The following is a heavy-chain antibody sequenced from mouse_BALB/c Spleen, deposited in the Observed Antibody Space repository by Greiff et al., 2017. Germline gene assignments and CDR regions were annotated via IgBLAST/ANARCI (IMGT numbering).Heavy chain of an antibody. V-gene: IGHV5-6-5*01. D-gene: IGHD1-2*01. CDR3: ARFITKFYAMDY. J-gene: IGHJ4*01. CDR2: ISSGGST. CDR1: GFTFSSYA. Sequence: EVKLVESGGGLVKPGGSLKLSCAASGFTFSSYAMSWVRQTPEKRLEWVASISSGGSTYYPDSVKGRFTISRDNARNILYLQMSSLRSEDTAMYYCARFITKFYAMDYWGQGTSVTVSS.